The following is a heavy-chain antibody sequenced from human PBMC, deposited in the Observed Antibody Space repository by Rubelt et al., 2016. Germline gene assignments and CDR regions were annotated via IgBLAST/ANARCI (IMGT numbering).Heavy chain of an antibody. CDR2: ISAYTGNT. CDR1: GYTFPSYG. CDR3: ARNLIMITFGGVIVPPDY. D-gene: IGHD3-16*02. V-gene: IGHV1-18*01. Sequence: QVQLVQSGAEVKKPGASVKVSCKASGYTFPSYGISWVRQAPGQGLEWLGWISAYTGNTNYAQKRQGGVTMNTDTATSTAYMELRSLRSDDTAVYYCARNLIMITFGGVIVPPDYWGQGTLVTVSS. J-gene: IGHJ4*02.